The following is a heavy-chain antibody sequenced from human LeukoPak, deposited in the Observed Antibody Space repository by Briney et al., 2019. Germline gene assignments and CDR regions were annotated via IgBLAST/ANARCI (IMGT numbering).Heavy chain of an antibody. CDR2: IYTSGST. CDR3: ARSYHYYYDSSGYRGYDAFDI. CDR1: GGSISSYY. D-gene: IGHD3-22*01. J-gene: IGHJ3*02. V-gene: IGHV4-4*07. Sequence: SETLSLTCTVSGGSISSYYWSWIRQPAGKGLEWIGRIYTSGSTNYNPSLKSRVTMSVDTSKNQFSLKLRSVTAADTAVYYCARSYHYYYDSSGYRGYDAFDIWGQGTMVTVSS.